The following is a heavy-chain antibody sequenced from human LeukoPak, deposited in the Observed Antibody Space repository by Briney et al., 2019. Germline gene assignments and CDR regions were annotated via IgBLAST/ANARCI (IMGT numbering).Heavy chain of an antibody. CDR1: GFSVGNNY. Sequence: GGSLRLSYAASGFSVGNNYMSWVRQAPGKGLEWVSIIYSGDGGGRTYYADSVKGRFTISRDNSKNTLYLQMNSLRVDDTAVYYCAKVGGRYSGDYFDYWGQGTLVTVSS. J-gene: IGHJ4*02. CDR2: IYSGDGGGRT. D-gene: IGHD3-10*01. V-gene: IGHV3-53*01. CDR3: AKVGGRYSGDYFDY.